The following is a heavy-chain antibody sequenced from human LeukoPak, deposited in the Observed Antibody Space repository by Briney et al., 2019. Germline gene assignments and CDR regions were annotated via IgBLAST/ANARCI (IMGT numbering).Heavy chain of an antibody. CDR3: ARDPYSSGWSTLDY. V-gene: IGHV3-7*01. CDR1: GFTFSSYW. Sequence: GGSLRLSCAASGFTFSSYWMNWVRQAPGKGLEWVANIKQDGSEKYYVDSVKGRFTISRDNAKNSLYLQMNSLRAEDTAVYYCARDPYSSGWSTLDYWGQGTLVTVSS. J-gene: IGHJ4*02. D-gene: IGHD6-19*01. CDR2: IKQDGSEK.